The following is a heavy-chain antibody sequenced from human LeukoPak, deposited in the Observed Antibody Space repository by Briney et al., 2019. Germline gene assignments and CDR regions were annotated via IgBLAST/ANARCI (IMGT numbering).Heavy chain of an antibody. J-gene: IGHJ4*02. Sequence: PGGSLRLSCAASGFTFDDYTMHWVRQAPGKGLEWVSLISWDDGSTYYADSVKGRFTISRDNSKNSLYLQMNSLRTEDTALYYCAKVNSPTLPRGDYFDYWGQGTLVTVSS. V-gene: IGHV3-43*01. CDR2: ISWDDGST. D-gene: IGHD1-14*01. CDR1: GFTFDDYT. CDR3: AKVNSPTLPRGDYFDY.